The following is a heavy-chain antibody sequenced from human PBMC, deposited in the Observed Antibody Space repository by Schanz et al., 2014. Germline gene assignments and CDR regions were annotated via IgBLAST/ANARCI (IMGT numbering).Heavy chain of an antibody. J-gene: IGHJ4*02. CDR2: IISSSSYI. CDR1: GFTFSRDS. Sequence: SCAASGFTFSRDSMNWVRQAPGKWLEWVSYIISSSSYIYYADSVKGRFAISRDNSKSTLYLQMSSMRHEDTAVYQCVRTLEQWLVTGVDQWGQGSVGTV. D-gene: IGHD6-19*01. CDR3: VRTLEQWLVTGVDQ. V-gene: IGHV3-21*01.